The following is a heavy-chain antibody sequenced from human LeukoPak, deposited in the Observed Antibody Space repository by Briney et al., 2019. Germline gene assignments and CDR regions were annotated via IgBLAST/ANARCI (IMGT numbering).Heavy chain of an antibody. CDR3: ARGSGWFFY. V-gene: IGHV4-59*01. CDR2: IHYSGGT. J-gene: IGHJ4*02. D-gene: IGHD6-19*01. Sequence: SETLSLTCTVSGGSISPYYWSWIRQPPGKGLEWIGYIHYSGGTSYNPSLKSRVTISVDTSMNQFSLKLSSVTAADTAVYYCARGSGWFFYWGQGTLVTVSS. CDR1: GGSISPYY.